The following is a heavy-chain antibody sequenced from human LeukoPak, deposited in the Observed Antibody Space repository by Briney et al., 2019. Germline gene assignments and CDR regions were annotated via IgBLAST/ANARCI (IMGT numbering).Heavy chain of an antibody. J-gene: IGHJ4*02. CDR1: GYTFTSYG. Sequence: ASVKVSCKASGYTFTSYGISWVRQAPGQGLEWMGWISAYSGNINYAQKLQGRVTMTTDTSTSTAYMELRSLRSDDTAVYYCARDYDYVWGSYRLQFDYWGQGTLVTVSS. CDR3: ARDYDYVWGSYRLQFDY. D-gene: IGHD3-16*02. V-gene: IGHV1-18*01. CDR2: ISAYSGNI.